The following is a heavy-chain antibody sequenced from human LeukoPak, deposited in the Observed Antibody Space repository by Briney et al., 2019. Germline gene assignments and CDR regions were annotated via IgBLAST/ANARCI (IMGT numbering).Heavy chain of an antibody. J-gene: IGHJ6*03. CDR1: GGSINSGDYY. CDR3: ARIRYDSSGYSSARNYYYMDV. CDR2: IYYSGST. Sequence: SETLSLTCTVSGGSINSGDYYWTWIRQHPGKGLEWIGYIYYSGSTYYNPSLKSRVTISVDTSKNQFSLKLSFVTAADTAVYYCARIRYDSSGYSSARNYYYMDVWGKGTTVTVSS. V-gene: IGHV4-31*03. D-gene: IGHD3-22*01.